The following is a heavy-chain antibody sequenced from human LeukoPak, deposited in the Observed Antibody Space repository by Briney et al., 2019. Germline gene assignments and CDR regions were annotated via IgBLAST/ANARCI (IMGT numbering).Heavy chain of an antibody. Sequence: GGSMRLSCVGSGFTFSSHWMSWVRQAPGKGLEWVANIKQDGSEVDYVDSVKGRFTVSRDNAKNSLFLQMNSLRAEDTAVYYCARDFIWGQGTLVTVSS. D-gene: IGHD3-10*01. CDR1: GFTFSSHW. CDR3: ARDFI. V-gene: IGHV3-7*05. CDR2: IKQDGSEV. J-gene: IGHJ4*02.